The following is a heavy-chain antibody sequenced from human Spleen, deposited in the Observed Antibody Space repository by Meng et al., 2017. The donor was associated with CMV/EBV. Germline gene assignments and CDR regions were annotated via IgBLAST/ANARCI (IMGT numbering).Heavy chain of an antibody. CDR3: ARDGGDIVVVPAARSYYYYGMDV. D-gene: IGHD2-2*01. V-gene: IGHV3-21*01. CDR1: GFDFSNHI. Sequence: GESLKISCAASGFDFSNHIMNWVRQAPGKGLEWVSSISGSSTYTHYADSVKGRFTISRDNAKNSLYLQMNSLRAEDTAVYYCARDGGDIVVVPAARSYYYYGMDVWGQGTTVTVSS. J-gene: IGHJ6*02. CDR2: ISGSSTYT.